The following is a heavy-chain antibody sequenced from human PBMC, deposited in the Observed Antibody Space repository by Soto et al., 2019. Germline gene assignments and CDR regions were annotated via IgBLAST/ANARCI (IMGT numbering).Heavy chain of an antibody. CDR1: GFTFSSYW. J-gene: IGHJ4*01. Sequence: EVQLVESGGGLVQPGGSVRLSCAASGFTFSSYWMQWVGQAPGKGLMWVSRIHNDGSTTRYADSVKGRFTISRDNAKNTLYLQMSSLRVEDTAVYYCARDNWNSYWGQGTLVTVSS. D-gene: IGHD1-7*01. V-gene: IGHV3-74*01. CDR2: IHNDGSTT. CDR3: ARDNWNSY.